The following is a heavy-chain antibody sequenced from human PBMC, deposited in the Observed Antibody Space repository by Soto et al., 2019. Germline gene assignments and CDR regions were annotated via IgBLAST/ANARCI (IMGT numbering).Heavy chain of an antibody. V-gene: IGHV4-39*01. D-gene: IGHD5-12*01. J-gene: IGHJ4*02. CDR3: ARQSRGFFNY. Sequence: SETLSLTCTFSGGSISSSSYYWGWIRQPPGKGLEWIGSIYYSGSTYYNPSLKSRVTISVDTSKNQFSLKLSSVTAADTAVYYCARQSRGFFNYWGQGTLVTVSS. CDR1: GGSISSSSYY. CDR2: IYYSGST.